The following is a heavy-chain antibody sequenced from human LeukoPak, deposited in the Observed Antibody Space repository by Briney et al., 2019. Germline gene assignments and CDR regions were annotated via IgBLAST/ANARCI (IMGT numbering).Heavy chain of an antibody. CDR1: GYTFTGYY. CDR2: INPNSGGT. CDR3: ARARGDIVVVPADY. D-gene: IGHD2-2*01. Sequence: ASVKVSCKASGYTFTGYYMHWVRQALGQGLEWMGWINPNSGGTNYAQKFQGRVTMTRDTSISTAYMELSRLRSDDTAVYYCARARGDIVVVPADYWGQGTLVTVSS. V-gene: IGHV1-2*02. J-gene: IGHJ4*02.